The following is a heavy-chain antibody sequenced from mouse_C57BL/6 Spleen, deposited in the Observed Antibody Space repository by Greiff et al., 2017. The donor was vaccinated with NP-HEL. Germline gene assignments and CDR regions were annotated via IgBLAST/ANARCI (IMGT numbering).Heavy chain of an antibody. Sequence: EVKLVESGGGLVKPGGSLKLSCAASGFTFSSYAMSWVRQTPEKRLEWVATISDGGSYTYYPDNVKGRFTISRDNAKNNLYLQMSHLKSEDTAMYYCAREGTVVVSFDYWGQGTTLTVSS. CDR2: ISDGGSYT. V-gene: IGHV5-4*01. D-gene: IGHD1-1*01. J-gene: IGHJ2*01. CDR3: AREGTVVVSFDY. CDR1: GFTFSSYA.